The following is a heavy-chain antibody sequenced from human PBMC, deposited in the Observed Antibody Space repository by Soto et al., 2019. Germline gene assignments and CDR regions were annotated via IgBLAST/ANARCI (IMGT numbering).Heavy chain of an antibody. D-gene: IGHD5-12*01. Sequence: EVQLLESGGGLVQPGGSLRLSCAASGFTFSSYAMSWVRQAPGKGLEWVSAISGSGGSTYYADSVKGRFTISRDNSKKTLYLQMNSLRAEDTAVYYCAKLYSGYGNYYYGMDVWGQGTTVTVSS. J-gene: IGHJ6*02. V-gene: IGHV3-23*01. CDR2: ISGSGGST. CDR1: GFTFSSYA. CDR3: AKLYSGYGNYYYGMDV.